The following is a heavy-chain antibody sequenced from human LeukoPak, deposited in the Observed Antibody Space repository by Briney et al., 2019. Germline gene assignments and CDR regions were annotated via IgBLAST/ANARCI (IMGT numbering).Heavy chain of an antibody. CDR1: GGSISSGGYY. J-gene: IGHJ4*02. D-gene: IGHD4-11*01. V-gene: IGHV4-30-2*01. CDR2: IYHSGST. Sequence: SETLSLTCTVSGGSISSGGYYWSWIRQPPGKGLEWIGYIYHSGSTYYNPSLKSRVTISVDRSKNQFSLKLSSVTAADTAVYYCARGSTVPLDYWGQGTLVTVSS. CDR3: ARGSTVPLDY.